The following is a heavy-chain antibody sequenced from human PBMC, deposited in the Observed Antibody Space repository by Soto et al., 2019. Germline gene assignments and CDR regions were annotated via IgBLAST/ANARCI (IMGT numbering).Heavy chain of an antibody. CDR2: IYYSGST. CDR1: GGSISSGGYY. D-gene: IGHD1-26*01. Sequence: QVQLQESGPGLVKPSQTLSLTCTVSGGSISSGGYYWSWLRQHPGKVLEWIGYIYYSGSTYYNPSLEGRVPISVDTYKTQFSLKLSSVTAADTDVYYCARWAGGAYDYSVMYLWGQGTTVTVSS. J-gene: IGHJ6*02. CDR3: ARWAGGAYDYSVMYL. V-gene: IGHV4-31*03.